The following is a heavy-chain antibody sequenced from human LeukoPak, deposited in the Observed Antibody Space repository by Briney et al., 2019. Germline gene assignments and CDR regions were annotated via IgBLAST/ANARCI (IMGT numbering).Heavy chain of an antibody. CDR2: IGASGADT. CDR1: GFIFSTYA. D-gene: IGHD3-22*01. Sequence: GGSLRLSCEVSGFIFSTYAMTWVRQAPGKGLEWVSAIGASGADTYYSDSAKGRFTTSRDNSKSTLYLHMSSLRAEDTAVYFCARRPRDTSGYYLGAFEAWGQGTTVTVSS. CDR3: ARRPRDTSGYYLGAFEA. J-gene: IGHJ3*01. V-gene: IGHV3-23*01.